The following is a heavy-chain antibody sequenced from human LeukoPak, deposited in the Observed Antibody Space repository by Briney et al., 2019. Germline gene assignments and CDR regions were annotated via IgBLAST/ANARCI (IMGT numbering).Heavy chain of an antibody. CDR3: ARFNLGWLDP. CDR1: GFPFKSYA. Sequence: PGGSLRLSCAASGFPFKSYAMSWVRQAPGKGLEWISYISSGVTTEYYADSVKGRFTTSRDDAKNSLYLQMDSLRAEDTAVYYCARFNLGWLDPWGQGALVTVSS. D-gene: IGHD1-20*01. CDR2: ISSGVTTE. V-gene: IGHV3-48*01. J-gene: IGHJ5*02.